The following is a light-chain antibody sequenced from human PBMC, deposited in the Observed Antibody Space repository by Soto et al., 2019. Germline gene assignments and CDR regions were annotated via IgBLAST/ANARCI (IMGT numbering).Light chain of an antibody. CDR1: QTISSW. CDR2: KAS. V-gene: IGKV1-5*03. J-gene: IGKJ1*01. Sequence: DIQMTQSPSTLSGAVGDRVAITGGASQTISSWVAWYQQKPGKAPKLLIYKASTLKSGVPSRFSGSGSGTEFTLPIRSLQPDDFATYYCQKYNSYLWTFGPGTKV. CDR3: QKYNSYLWT.